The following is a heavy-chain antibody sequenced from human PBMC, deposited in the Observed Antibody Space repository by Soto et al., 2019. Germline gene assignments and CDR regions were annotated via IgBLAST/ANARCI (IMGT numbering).Heavy chain of an antibody. Sequence: ASVTVSCKASGYTFTRYTMNWVRQAPGQRLEWMGWINHDNGNTKSSQKFQDRVIITRDTSASTAYMDLSSLRSEDTAVYYCARGIATGQLDPWGQGTRVIVSS. CDR2: INHDNGNT. D-gene: IGHD2-15*01. CDR3: ARGIATGQLDP. J-gene: IGHJ5*02. V-gene: IGHV1-3*01. CDR1: GYTFTRYT.